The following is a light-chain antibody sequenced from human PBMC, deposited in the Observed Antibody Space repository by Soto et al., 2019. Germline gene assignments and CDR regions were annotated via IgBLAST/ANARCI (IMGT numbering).Light chain of an antibody. Sequence: QSALTQPPSASGSPGQSVTISCTGTSRDVGGCKFVSWYQQHPGKAPQLIIYEVNKRPSGVPDRFSGSKSGNTASLAVSGLQAEDEADYYCSSCAGSNNPYVFGTGTKVTVL. CDR3: SSCAGSNNPYV. CDR1: SRDVGGCKF. J-gene: IGLJ1*01. V-gene: IGLV2-8*01. CDR2: EVN.